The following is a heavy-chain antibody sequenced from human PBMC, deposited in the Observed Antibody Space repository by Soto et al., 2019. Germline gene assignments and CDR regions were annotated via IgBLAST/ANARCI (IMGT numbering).Heavy chain of an antibody. V-gene: IGHV1-18*01. CDR3: ASSRGSGWYRYYYGMDV. D-gene: IGHD6-19*01. CDR2: ISAYNGNT. J-gene: IGHJ6*02. Sequence: ASVKVSCKASGYTFTSYGISWVRQAPGQGLEWMGWISAYNGNTNYAQKLPGRVTMTTDTSTSTAYMELRSLRSDDTAVYYCASSRGSGWYRYYYGMDVWGQGTTVTSP. CDR1: GYTFTSYG.